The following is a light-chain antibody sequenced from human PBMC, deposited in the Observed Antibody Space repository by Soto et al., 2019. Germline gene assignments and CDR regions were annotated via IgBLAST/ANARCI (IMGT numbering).Light chain of an antibody. CDR3: QHYMESST. Sequence: DIQMTQSPSTLSASVGDRVTITCRASQSISSWLAWYQQKPGKAPKLLIYEASSSEIGVPPRFSGSGFGTEFTLTISSLQHDDFATNYCQHYMESSTFGQGTRLEIK. J-gene: IGKJ1*01. CDR2: EAS. V-gene: IGKV1-5*03. CDR1: QSISSW.